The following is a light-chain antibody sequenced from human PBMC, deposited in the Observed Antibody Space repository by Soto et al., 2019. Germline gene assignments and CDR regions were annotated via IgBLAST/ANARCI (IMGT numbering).Light chain of an antibody. V-gene: IGKV1-9*01. CDR3: QQLNDYPIT. CDR2: AAS. CDR1: QGISNY. Sequence: IQLTQSPSSLSASVGVRVTITCRASQGISNYLAWYQQKPGKAPKLLLYAASTLQCGVPSRFSGSVSGTDFTLPISSLQPEDFATYYCQQLNDYPITFGQGTRLEIK. J-gene: IGKJ5*01.